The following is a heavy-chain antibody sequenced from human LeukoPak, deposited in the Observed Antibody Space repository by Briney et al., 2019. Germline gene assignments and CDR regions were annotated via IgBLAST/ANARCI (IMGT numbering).Heavy chain of an antibody. V-gene: IGHV1-18*01. D-gene: IGHD3-10*01. CDR3: ARDLVPITMVRGVIITSSAPFDY. CDR2: ISAYNGNT. CDR1: GYTFTSYG. J-gene: IGHJ4*02. Sequence: ASVKVSCKASGYTFTSYGISWVRQAPGQGLEWMGWISAYNGNTNYAQKLQGRVTMTTDTSTSTAYMELRSLRSDDTAVYYCARDLVPITMVRGVIITSSAPFDYWGQGTLVTVSS.